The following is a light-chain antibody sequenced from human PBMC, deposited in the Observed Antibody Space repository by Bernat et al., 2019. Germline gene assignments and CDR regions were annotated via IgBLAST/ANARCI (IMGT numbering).Light chain of an antibody. Sequence: DIVMTQSPLSLPVTPGEPAFIFCRSSQSLLSSNGYNYLDWYLQKPGQSPQLLIYLGSNRASGVPDRFSGSGSGTDFTLKISRVEAEDAGIYYCMQALKGPPTFCQGTKLETK. CDR1: QSLLSSNGYNY. CDR2: LGS. V-gene: IGKV2-28*01. CDR3: MQALKGPPT. J-gene: IGKJ2*01.